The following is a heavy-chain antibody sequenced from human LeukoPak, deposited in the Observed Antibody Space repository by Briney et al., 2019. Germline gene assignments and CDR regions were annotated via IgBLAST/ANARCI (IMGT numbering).Heavy chain of an antibody. D-gene: IGHD3-16*01. V-gene: IGHV4-59*01. CDR3: AKRKGGLRDPDY. Sequence: SETLSLTCTVSGGSISTYYWSWIRQPPGKGLEWIGYIYYSGSTSYNPSLKSRVTISVDTSKNQFSLKLSSVTAADTAVYYCAKRKGGLRDPDYWGQGTLVTVSS. J-gene: IGHJ4*02. CDR2: IYYSGST. CDR1: GGSISTYY.